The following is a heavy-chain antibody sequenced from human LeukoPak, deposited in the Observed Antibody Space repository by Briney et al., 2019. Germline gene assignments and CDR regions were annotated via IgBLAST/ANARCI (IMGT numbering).Heavy chain of an antibody. CDR1: GSTFSSYW. Sequence: PGGSLRLSCAASGSTFSSYWMSWVRQAPGKGLEWVANIKQDGSEKYYVDSVKGRFTISRDNAKNSLYLQMNSLRAEDTAVYYCARVGDRIAVAFFDYWGQGTLVTVSS. D-gene: IGHD6-19*01. V-gene: IGHV3-7*01. J-gene: IGHJ4*02. CDR3: ARVGDRIAVAFFDY. CDR2: IKQDGSEK.